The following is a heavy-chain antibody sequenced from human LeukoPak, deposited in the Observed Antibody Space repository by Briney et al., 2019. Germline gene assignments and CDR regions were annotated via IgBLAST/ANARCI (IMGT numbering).Heavy chain of an antibody. CDR3: AKTYNYYDSSRYPVY. D-gene: IGHD3-22*01. V-gene: IGHV3-23*01. J-gene: IGHJ4*02. CDR1: GFTFSGYA. Sequence: GGSLRLSCAASGFTFSGYAMSWVGQAPGQGLEWGSAINGSGGSTSYTDSVKGRLTISRDNTKNTMYLQINSLRAEDTALYYCAKTYNYYDSSRYPVYCGEGTLVTLSS. CDR2: INGSGGST.